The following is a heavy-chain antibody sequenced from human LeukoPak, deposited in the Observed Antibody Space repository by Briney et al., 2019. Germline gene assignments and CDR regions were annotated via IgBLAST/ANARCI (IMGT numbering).Heavy chain of an antibody. CDR1: GITFSSYW. CDR3: ARVLRSIAVTN. V-gene: IGHV3-7*04. Sequence: GGSLRLSCAVSGITFSSYWMGWVRQAPGKGLEWVANINEDGNEKYYVDSVKGRFTISRDNAKSSVYLQMNSLRAEDTAVYHCARVLRSIAVTNWGQGTLVTVSS. CDR2: INEDGNEK. J-gene: IGHJ4*02. D-gene: IGHD6-19*01.